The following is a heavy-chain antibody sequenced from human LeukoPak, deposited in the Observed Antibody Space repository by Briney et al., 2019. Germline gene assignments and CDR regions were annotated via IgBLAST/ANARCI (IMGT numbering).Heavy chain of an antibody. CDR2: IYPGDSDT. V-gene: IGHV5-51*01. J-gene: IGHJ3*02. CDR3: ARVKANWGRSGAFDI. Sequence: GESLKISCKGSGYSFTNYWIGWVRQMPGKGLEWMGIIYPGDSDTTYSPSFQGQVAISADKSISTAYLQWSSLKASDTAMYYCARVKANWGRSGAFDIWGQGTMVTVTS. CDR1: GYSFTNYW. D-gene: IGHD7-27*01.